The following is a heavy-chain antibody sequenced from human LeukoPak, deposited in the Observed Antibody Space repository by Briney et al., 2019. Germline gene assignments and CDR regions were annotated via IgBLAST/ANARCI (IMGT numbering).Heavy chain of an antibody. CDR3: AREGGPYRPHDY. V-gene: IGHV4-4*02. Sequence: PSETLSLTCGVSGGSITNTNYWTWVRQPPGKGLEWIGEVNLQGSTNYNPSLMGRVAISVDTSENHIYLQLTSVTAADTAVYYCAREGGPYRPHDYSHRGNLV. CDR1: GGSITNTNY. CDR2: VNLQGST. J-gene: IGHJ4*02.